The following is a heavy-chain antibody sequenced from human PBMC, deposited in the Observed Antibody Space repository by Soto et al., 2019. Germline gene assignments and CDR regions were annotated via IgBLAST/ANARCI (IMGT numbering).Heavy chain of an antibody. CDR1: GFTFSSYG. J-gene: IGHJ6*03. CDR2: IWYDGSNK. CDR3: ARDGYYGSGSYYNEAHYYYMDV. Sequence: QVQLVESGGGVVQPGRSLRLSCAASGFTFSSYGMHWVRQAPGKGLEWVAVIWYDGSNKYYADSVKGRFTISRDNSKNTLYLQMNSRRAEDTAVYYCARDGYYGSGSYYNEAHYYYMDVWGKGTTVTVSS. V-gene: IGHV3-33*01. D-gene: IGHD3-10*01.